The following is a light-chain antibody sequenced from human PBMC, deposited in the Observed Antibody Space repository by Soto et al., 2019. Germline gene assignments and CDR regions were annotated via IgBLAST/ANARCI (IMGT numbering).Light chain of an antibody. CDR1: QSVLLTSNNKNY. J-gene: IGKJ5*01. CDR3: QQYNNWPSIT. CDR2: WAS. V-gene: IGKV4-1*01. Sequence: DIVMTQSPDSLAVSLGERATINCKSSQSVLLTSNNKNYLAWYQQKPGQPPKLLIYWASTRESGVPDRLSASGSGTEFTLTISSLQSEDFAVYYCQQYNNWPSITFGQGTRLEIK.